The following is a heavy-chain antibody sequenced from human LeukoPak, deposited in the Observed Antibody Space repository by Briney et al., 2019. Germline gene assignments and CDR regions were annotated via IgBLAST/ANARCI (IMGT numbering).Heavy chain of an antibody. Sequence: GASVKVSCKASGYTFTSYGISWVRQAPGQGLEWMGWISAYNGNTNYAQKLQGRVTMTTDTSTSTAYMELRSLRSDDTAVYYCARVLAAAGNYYYYYMDVWGKGTTVTVSS. V-gene: IGHV1-18*01. D-gene: IGHD6-13*01. CDR1: GYTFTSYG. J-gene: IGHJ6*03. CDR2: ISAYNGNT. CDR3: ARVLAAAGNYYYYYMDV.